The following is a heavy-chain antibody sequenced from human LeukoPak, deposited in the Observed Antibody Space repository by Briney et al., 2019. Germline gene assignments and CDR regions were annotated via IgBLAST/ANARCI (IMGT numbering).Heavy chain of an antibody. V-gene: IGHV3-30*18. CDR2: ISYDGTNK. Sequence: GGSLRLSCAASGFTFSSYGMHCVRQAPGKEREEGAFISYDGTNKFYADSVKGRFTISRDYSKNTLYLQMNSLRAEDTAVYYCAKDNAPGYSYGYREGYFDYWGQRTLVTVSS. J-gene: IGHJ4*02. D-gene: IGHD5-18*01. CDR1: GFTFSSYG. CDR3: AKDNAPGYSYGYREGYFDY.